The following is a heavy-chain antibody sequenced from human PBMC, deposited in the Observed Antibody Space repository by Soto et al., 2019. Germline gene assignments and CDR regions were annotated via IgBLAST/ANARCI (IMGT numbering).Heavy chain of an antibody. CDR1: GASLSDNY. CDR3: ARGRGEFAA. J-gene: IGHJ5*02. Sequence: NPSETLSLTCAVYGASLSDNYCNWLRQPPGKGLEWIGEINHSGNTNYNPSLRSRVTISIDTSKNQLSLNLRSVSAADTAVYYCARGRGEFAAWGQGTPVTVSS. D-gene: IGHD2-21*01. V-gene: IGHV4-34*01. CDR2: INHSGNT.